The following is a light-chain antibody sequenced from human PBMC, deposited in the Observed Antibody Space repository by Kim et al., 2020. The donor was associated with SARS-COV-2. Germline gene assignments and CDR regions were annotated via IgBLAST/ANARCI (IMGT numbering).Light chain of an antibody. Sequence: PGDRATLSCRASQSMTGNFVAWYQQKPGQAPRLLVYGASVRAAGVPDRFSGRGSGTDFTLTISRLEPEDFVVYYCQQYGGTLLTFGGGTKV. CDR3: QQYGGTLLT. V-gene: IGKV3-20*01. CDR1: QSMTGNF. J-gene: IGKJ4*01. CDR2: GAS.